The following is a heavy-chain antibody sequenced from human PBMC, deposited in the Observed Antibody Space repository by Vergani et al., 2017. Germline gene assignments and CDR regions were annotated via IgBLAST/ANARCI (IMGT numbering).Heavy chain of an antibody. CDR1: GDTFSDYY. V-gene: IGHV1-2*02. Sequence: QVQLVQSGAEVKKSGASVKVSCKASGDTFSDYYIHWVRQAPGQGLEWMAWINPNTGGTNYAQKFQGRVTMTRDTSISTAYMELSRLTSDDTAVYYCARELAAVPYYYGMDVWGQGP. D-gene: IGHD6-13*01. CDR2: INPNTGGT. CDR3: ARELAAVPYYYGMDV. J-gene: IGHJ6*02.